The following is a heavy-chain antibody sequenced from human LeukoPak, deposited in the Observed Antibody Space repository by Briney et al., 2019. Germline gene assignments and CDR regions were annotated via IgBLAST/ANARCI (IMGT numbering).Heavy chain of an antibody. CDR3: ARDNPRVRYFYGGLDP. CDR1: GGSFSGYY. CDR2: INHSGST. D-gene: IGHD1-14*01. Sequence: PSETLSLTCAVYGGSFSGYYWSWIRQPPGKGLEWIGEINHSGSTNYNPSLKSRVTISVDTSKNQFSLKLSSVTAADTAVYYCARDNPRVRYFYGGLDPWGQGTLVTVSS. V-gene: IGHV4-34*01. J-gene: IGHJ5*02.